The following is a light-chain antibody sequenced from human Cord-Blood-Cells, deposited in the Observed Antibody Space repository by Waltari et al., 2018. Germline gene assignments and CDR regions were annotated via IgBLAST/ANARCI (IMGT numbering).Light chain of an antibody. CDR3: SSYTSSFYV. J-gene: IGLJ1*01. CDR1: RSDVGGFNY. CDR2: DVS. V-gene: IGLV2-14*01. Sequence: QSALTQPASVSGSPGQSFTISCTGTRSDVGGFNYVSWYQQHPGKAPKLMIYDVSKRPSGVSNRFSGSKSGNTASLTISGLQAEDEADYYCSSYTSSFYVFGTGTKVTVL.